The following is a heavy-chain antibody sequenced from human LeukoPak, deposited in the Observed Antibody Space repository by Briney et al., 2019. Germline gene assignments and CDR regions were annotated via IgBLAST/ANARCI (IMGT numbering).Heavy chain of an antibody. CDR1: GFTFSSYA. V-gene: IGHV3-23*01. D-gene: IGHD3-9*01. J-gene: IGHJ6*02. CDR2: ISGSGGST. Sequence: GGSLRLSCAASGFTFSSYAMSWVRQAPGKGLEWVSAISGSGGSTYYADSVKGRFTISRDNSKNSLYLQMNSLRAEDTALYYCAKDINGITIGYGMDVWGQGTTVTVSS. CDR3: AKDINGITIGYGMDV.